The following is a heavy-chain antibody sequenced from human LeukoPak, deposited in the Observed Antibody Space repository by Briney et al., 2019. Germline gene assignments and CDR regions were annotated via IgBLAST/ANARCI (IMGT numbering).Heavy chain of an antibody. CDR1: GYTFTGYY. J-gene: IGHJ5*02. Sequence: VASVKVSCKASGYTFTGYYMHWVRQAPGQGLEWMGWINPNSGGTSYAQKFQGRVTMTRDTSISTAYMELSRLRSDDTAVYYCARVAPYSSGWYAETWGQGTLVTVSS. D-gene: IGHD6-19*01. V-gene: IGHV1-2*02. CDR2: INPNSGGT. CDR3: ARVAPYSSGWYAET.